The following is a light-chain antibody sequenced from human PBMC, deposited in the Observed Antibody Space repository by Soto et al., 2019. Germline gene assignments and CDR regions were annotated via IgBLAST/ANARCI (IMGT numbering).Light chain of an antibody. V-gene: IGLV2-14*01. Sequence: QSVLTQPASVSGSPGQSITISCTGTSSDVGGYNYVSWYQQHPGKAPTIIIYEVTNRPSGVSNRFSGSKSGNTASLTISGLQAEDDADYYCSSFTSRFTFNYIFGTGTKVTVL. CDR1: SSDVGGYNY. CDR3: SSFTSRFTFNYI. CDR2: EVT. J-gene: IGLJ1*01.